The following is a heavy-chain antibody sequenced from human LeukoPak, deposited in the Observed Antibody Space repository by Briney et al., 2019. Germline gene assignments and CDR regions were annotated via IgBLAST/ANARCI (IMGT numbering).Heavy chain of an antibody. V-gene: IGHV1-8*03. CDR3: ARGGTVWGEFDT. CDR2: TNPNSGKT. CDR1: GYTFGTYD. D-gene: IGHD3-16*01. J-gene: IGHJ5*02. Sequence: RASVRVSCKASGYTFGTYDIDWVRQASGQGLEWMGWTNPNSGKTEYAQKFQGRVSITVNTSMSTVYLVLNSLKSEDTALYYCARGGTVWGEFDTWGQGTQVTVSS.